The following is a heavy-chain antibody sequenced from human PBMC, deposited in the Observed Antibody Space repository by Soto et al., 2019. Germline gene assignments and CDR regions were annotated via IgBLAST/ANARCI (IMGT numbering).Heavy chain of an antibody. CDR1: GFTFSSYG. Sequence: EVQLLESGGGLVQPGGSLGLSCVASGFTFSSYGMSWVRQAPGKGLEWVSGIGNSGAGTFYADSVKGRFTISRDNSKNTLHLQMNSLRAEDTALYYCARNMITFAGISLPGILDTWAQGTLVTVSS. V-gene: IGHV3-23*01. CDR2: IGNSGAGT. D-gene: IGHD3-16*01. CDR3: ARNMITFAGISLPGILDT. J-gene: IGHJ5*02.